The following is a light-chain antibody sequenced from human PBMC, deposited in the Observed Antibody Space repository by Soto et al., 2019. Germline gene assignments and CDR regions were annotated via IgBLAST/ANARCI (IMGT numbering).Light chain of an antibody. J-gene: IGLJ1*01. CDR1: SSDVGGYNY. CDR2: EVS. CDR3: SSYAGSNNFEV. Sequence: QSVLTQPASVSGSPGQSITISCTGTSSDVGGYNYVSWYQQHPGKAPKLMIYEVSKRPSGVPDRFSGSKSGNTASLTVSGLQAEDEADYYCSSYAGSNNFEVFGTGTKLTVL. V-gene: IGLV2-8*01.